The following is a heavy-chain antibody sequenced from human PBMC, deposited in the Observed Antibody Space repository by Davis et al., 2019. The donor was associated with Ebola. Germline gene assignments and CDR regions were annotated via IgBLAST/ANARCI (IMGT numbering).Heavy chain of an antibody. CDR1: GFTFSSYA. CDR2: ISYDGSNK. Sequence: GGSLRLSCAASGFTFSSYAMHWVRQAPGKGLEWVAVISYDGSNKYYADSVKGRFTISRDNSKNTLYLQMNSLRAEDTAVYYCARMYSSSSLGFGYWGQGTLVTVSS. V-gene: IGHV3-30-3*01. J-gene: IGHJ4*02. CDR3: ARMYSSSSLGFGY. D-gene: IGHD6-6*01.